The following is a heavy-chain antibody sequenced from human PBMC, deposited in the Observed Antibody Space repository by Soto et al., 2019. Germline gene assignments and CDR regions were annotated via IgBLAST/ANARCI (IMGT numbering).Heavy chain of an antibody. D-gene: IGHD6-13*01. Sequence: QVQLQESGPGLVKPSETLSLTCTVSGGSISPYYWSWIRQPPGKGLEWIGYVYYSGNTNYHPSLESRVTISVDTSRNRFSLNLTSATAADTAVYYCARKGAAASYAHYYMDVWGRGTAVTVSS. CDR3: ARKGAAASYAHYYMDV. V-gene: IGHV4-59*01. CDR2: VYYSGNT. CDR1: GGSISPYY. J-gene: IGHJ6*03.